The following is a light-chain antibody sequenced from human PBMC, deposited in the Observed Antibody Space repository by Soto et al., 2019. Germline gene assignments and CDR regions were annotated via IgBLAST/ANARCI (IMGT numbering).Light chain of an antibody. J-gene: IGLJ2*01. CDR1: ALPKQY. V-gene: IGLV3-25*02. CDR2: KDS. Sequence: SYELTQPPSVSVSPGKTARITCSGDALPKQYAYWYQQKQGQAPVLVIYKDSERPSGIPERFSGSSSGTTVTLTISGVQAEDEADYYCQSADSSGTYVVFGGGTKLTVL. CDR3: QSADSSGTYVV.